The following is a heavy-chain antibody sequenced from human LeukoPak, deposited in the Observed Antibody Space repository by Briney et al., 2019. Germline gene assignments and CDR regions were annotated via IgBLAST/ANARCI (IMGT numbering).Heavy chain of an antibody. J-gene: IGHJ4*02. CDR1: GFTFSSYS. V-gene: IGHV3-48*04. CDR3: AKDYFSGASCYFDY. D-gene: IGHD2-2*01. Sequence: PGGSLRLSCAASGFTFSSYSMNWVRQAPGKGLEWVSYISSSSSTIYYADSVKGRFTISRDNAKNSLYLQMNSLRAEDTAVYYRAKDYFSGASCYFDYWGRGILVTVSS. CDR2: ISSSSSTI.